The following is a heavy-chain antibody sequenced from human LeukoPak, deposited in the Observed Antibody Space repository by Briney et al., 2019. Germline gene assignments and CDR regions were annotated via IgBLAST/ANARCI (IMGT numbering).Heavy chain of an antibody. V-gene: IGHV4-61*02. CDR3: ARIGGSGWPRGKLDY. CDR2: IYTSGST. Sequence: SETLSLTCTVSGGSISSGSYYWSWIRQPAGKGLEWIGRIYTSGSTNYNPSLKSRVTISVDTSKNQFSLNLSSVTAADTALYYCARIGGSGWPRGKLDYWGQGTLVTVSS. J-gene: IGHJ4*02. D-gene: IGHD6-19*01. CDR1: GGSISSGSYY.